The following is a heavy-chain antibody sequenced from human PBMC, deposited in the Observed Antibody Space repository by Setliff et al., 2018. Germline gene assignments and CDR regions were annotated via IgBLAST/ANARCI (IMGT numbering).Heavy chain of an antibody. J-gene: IGHJ4*02. CDR1: GGSFSGYS. Sequence: SETLSLTCAVYGGSFSGYSWTWIRQPPGKGLEWIGDIFHSGSTYYNPTLNSRVTMSVDTSKNQFSLMLTSVTAADTAVYYCARDPGFHSGTWCLGDWGQGTQVTVSS. V-gene: IGHV4-34*12. CDR3: ARDPGFHSGTWCLGD. D-gene: IGHD3-10*01. CDR2: IFHSGST.